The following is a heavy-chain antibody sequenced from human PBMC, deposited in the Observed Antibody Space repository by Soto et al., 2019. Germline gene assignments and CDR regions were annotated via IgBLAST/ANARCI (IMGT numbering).Heavy chain of an antibody. D-gene: IGHD3-10*01. Sequence: QVQLQESGPGLVKPSETLSLTCAVSGGSISGYYWTWIRQPPGKGLEWIGYIYYSGSTNYNPSLQSRVTMSVDTSKKQLSLKLRSVTAADTAVYYCARAFRGGDYWGQGTLVTVSS. CDR3: ARAFRGGDY. CDR1: GGSISGYY. V-gene: IGHV4-59*01. CDR2: IYYSGST. J-gene: IGHJ4*02.